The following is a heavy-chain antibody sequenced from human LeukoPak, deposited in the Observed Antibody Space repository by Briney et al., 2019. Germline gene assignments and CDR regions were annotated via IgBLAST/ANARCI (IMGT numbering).Heavy chain of an antibody. CDR3: AREGSQSASGTYPGND. V-gene: IGHV3-7*01. J-gene: IGHJ4*02. CDR2: IKQDGSEK. Sequence: GGSLRLSCVASGFTFTNYWMTWVRQAPGKGLEWVANIKQDGSEKYYVDSVKGRFTISRDNAKNSLFLQMNRLRAEDTAVYYCAREGSQSASGTYPGNDWGQGTLVTVSS. D-gene: IGHD1-26*01. CDR1: GFTFTNYW.